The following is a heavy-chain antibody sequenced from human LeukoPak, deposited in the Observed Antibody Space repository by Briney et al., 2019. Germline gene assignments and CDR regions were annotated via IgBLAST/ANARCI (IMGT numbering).Heavy chain of an antibody. Sequence: ASVKVSCKASGGTFSSYAISWVRQAPGQGLEWMGGIIPIFGTANYAQKFQGRVTITADESTSTAYMELSSLRSEDTAVYYCARDDGRLGGYSYGYPYYYGMDVWGQGTTVTVSS. V-gene: IGHV1-69*13. CDR2: IIPIFGTA. CDR1: GGTFSSYA. D-gene: IGHD5-18*01. J-gene: IGHJ6*02. CDR3: ARDDGRLGGYSYGYPYYYGMDV.